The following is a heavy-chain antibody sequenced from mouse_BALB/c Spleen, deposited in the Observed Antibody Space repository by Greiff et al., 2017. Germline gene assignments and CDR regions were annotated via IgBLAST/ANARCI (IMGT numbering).Heavy chain of an antibody. J-gene: IGHJ1*01. CDR2: IYPGNSDT. V-gene: IGHV1-5*01. CDR1: GYTFTSYW. Sequence: EVQLQQSGTVLVRPGASVKMSCKASGYTFTSYWMHWVKQRPGQGLEWIGAIYPGNSDTSYNQKFKGKAKLTAVTSTSTAYMELSSLTNEDSAVYYCTRPPYCGSRDWYFDVWGAGTTVTVSS. D-gene: IGHD1-1*01. CDR3: TRPPYCGSRDWYFDV.